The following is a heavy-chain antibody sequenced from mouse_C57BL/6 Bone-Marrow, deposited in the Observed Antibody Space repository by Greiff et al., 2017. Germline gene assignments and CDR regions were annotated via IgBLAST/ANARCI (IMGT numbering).Heavy chain of an antibody. J-gene: IGHJ4*01. CDR2: MHPNGGSP. V-gene: IGHV1-64*01. D-gene: IGHD2-4*01. Sequence: VQLQQPGAELVKPGASVKLSCKASGYTFTNYWMHWVKQRPGQGLEWIGMMHPNGGSPDYNEKFKSEATLSVDKSSRTAYMELSSLTSEDSAVYYCARSYDYGDYTMDYWGQGTSVTGSS. CDR3: ARSYDYGDYTMDY. CDR1: GYTFTNYW.